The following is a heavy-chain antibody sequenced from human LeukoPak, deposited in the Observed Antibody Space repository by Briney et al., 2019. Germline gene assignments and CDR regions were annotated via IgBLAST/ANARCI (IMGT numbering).Heavy chain of an antibody. J-gene: IGHJ6*03. CDR3: ARGFLDGWLLGMDV. CDR2: MNPNSGNT. D-gene: IGHD3-22*01. V-gene: IGHV1-8*03. CDR1: GYTFTSYD. Sequence: ASVKVSCKASGYTFTSYDINWVRQATGQGLGWMGWMNPNSGNTGYAQKFQGRVTITRNTSISTAYMELSSLRSEDTAVYYCARGFLDGWLLGMDVWGKGTMVTVSS.